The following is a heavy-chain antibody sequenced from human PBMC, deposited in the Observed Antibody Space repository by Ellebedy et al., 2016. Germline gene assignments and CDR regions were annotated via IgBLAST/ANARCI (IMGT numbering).Heavy chain of an antibody. CDR3: RQGHYADL. CDR1: GFIFSSHF. Sequence: GGSLRLSXGTSGFIFSSHFMTWVRLVPGKGLEWVATISGAGHTSFIADSVKGRFSISRDNSRNTLYLQMNNLKVEDTALYYCRQGHYADLWGQGTLVTVSS. J-gene: IGHJ4*02. D-gene: IGHD4-17*01. V-gene: IGHV3-23*01. CDR2: ISGAGHTS.